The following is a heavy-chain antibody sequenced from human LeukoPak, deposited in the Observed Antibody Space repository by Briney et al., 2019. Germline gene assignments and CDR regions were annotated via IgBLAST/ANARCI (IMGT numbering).Heavy chain of an antibody. CDR3: AKHNERGGDCYNY. Sequence: GGSLRLSCAASEFSVGSNYMTWVRQAPGKGLEWVSLIYSGGSTYYADSVKCRFTISRDNSKNTLYLQMNSLRAEDTAVYYCAKHNERGGDCYNYWGQGILVTVSS. D-gene: IGHD2-21*02. CDR2: IYSGGST. J-gene: IGHJ4*02. V-gene: IGHV3-66*04. CDR1: EFSVGSNY.